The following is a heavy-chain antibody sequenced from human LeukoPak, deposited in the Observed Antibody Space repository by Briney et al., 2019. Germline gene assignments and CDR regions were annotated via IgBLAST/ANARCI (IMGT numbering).Heavy chain of an antibody. Sequence: PGGSLRLSCAASGFTFSSYNMNWVRQAPGKGLEWLSYISSGGKSIYYAESVQGRFTISRDNAQNSLYLQMNRLRDEDTAVYSCARDLRGGQSAWGQGTLVTVSS. CDR2: ISSGGKSI. V-gene: IGHV3-48*02. CDR3: ARDLRGGQSA. J-gene: IGHJ5*02. CDR1: GFTFSSYN. D-gene: IGHD3-10*01.